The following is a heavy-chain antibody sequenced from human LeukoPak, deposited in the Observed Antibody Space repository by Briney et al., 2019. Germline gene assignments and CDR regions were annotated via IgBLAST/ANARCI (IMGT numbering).Heavy chain of an antibody. CDR2: ISGSGGST. CDR1: GFTFSSYA. J-gene: IGHJ4*02. D-gene: IGHD6-6*01. Sequence: GGSLRLSCAASGFTFSSYAMSWVRQAPGKGLEWVSAISGSGGSTYYADSVKGRFTISRDNFKNIVYLEMNSLRAEDTATYYCAKVTWESRPPDCNSWGPGTLVTVSS. V-gene: IGHV3-23*01. CDR3: AKVTWESRPPDCNS.